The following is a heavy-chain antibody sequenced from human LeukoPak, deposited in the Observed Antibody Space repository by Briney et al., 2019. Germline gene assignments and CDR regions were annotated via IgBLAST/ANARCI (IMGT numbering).Heavy chain of an antibody. Sequence: PGGSLRLSCAASGFAFSTYWMHWVRQAAGEGLVWVLRIKSDGSSTTYADFVKGRFTVSRDNAKNTLYLQMSSLRAEDTAMYFCARVGGRGSIGGDCWGQGTLVTVSP. CDR2: IKSDGSST. D-gene: IGHD3-10*01. CDR1: GFAFSTYW. V-gene: IGHV3-74*03. CDR3: ARVGGRGSIGGDC. J-gene: IGHJ4*02.